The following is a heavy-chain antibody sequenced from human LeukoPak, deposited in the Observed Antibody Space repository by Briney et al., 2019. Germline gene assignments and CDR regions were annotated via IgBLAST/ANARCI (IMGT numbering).Heavy chain of an antibody. V-gene: IGHV3-23*01. D-gene: IGHD6-19*01. CDR3: AKPHSGWYVFDS. CDR2: VRESGDDT. Sequence: GGSLRLSCTVSGFTFSSYGMSWVRQAPGKGLEWVAGVRESGDDTFYAGSVKGRFTISRDNSRNMLYLQINSLRAEDTAVYYCAKPHSGWYVFDSWGQGTQVTVSS. J-gene: IGHJ4*02. CDR1: GFTFSSYG.